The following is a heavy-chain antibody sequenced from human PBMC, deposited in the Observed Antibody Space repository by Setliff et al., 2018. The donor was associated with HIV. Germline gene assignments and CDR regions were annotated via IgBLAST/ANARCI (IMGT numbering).Heavy chain of an antibody. J-gene: IGHJ3*02. D-gene: IGHD1-1*01. CDR1: GGSISGHY. CDR2: IYISGST. CDR3: ARVFPPTRGATTNTPPGVFDI. V-gene: IGHV4-4*07. Sequence: SETLSLTCTVSGGSISGHYWNWIRQPAGGGLEWIGRIYISGSTNYNPSLKSRVTMSIDTSKNQFSLKLHSLIAADTAMYYCARVFPPTRGATTNTPPGVFDIWGQGTMVTVSS.